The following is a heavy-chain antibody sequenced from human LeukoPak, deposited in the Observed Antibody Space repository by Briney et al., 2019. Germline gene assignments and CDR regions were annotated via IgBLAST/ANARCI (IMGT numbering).Heavy chain of an antibody. CDR1: GYTFTGYY. D-gene: IGHD6-13*01. CDR3: ARFSSSWEYNWFDP. V-gene: IGHV1-2*02. Sequence: ASVKVSCKASGYTFTGYYMHWVRQAPGQGLEWMGWINPNSGGTNYAQKFRGRVTMTRDTSINTAYMELSRLRSDDTAVYYCARFSSSWEYNWFDPWGQGTLVTVSS. CDR2: INPNSGGT. J-gene: IGHJ5*02.